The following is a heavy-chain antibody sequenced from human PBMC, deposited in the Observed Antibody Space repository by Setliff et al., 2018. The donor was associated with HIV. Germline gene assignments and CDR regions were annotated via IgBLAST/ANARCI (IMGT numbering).Heavy chain of an antibody. J-gene: IGHJ3*02. V-gene: IGHV1-18*01. D-gene: IGHD1-26*01. CDR2: ISAYNGNT. CDR1: GYTFTSYG. CDR3: AREAGRWELLHDAFDI. Sequence: ASVKVSCKASGYTFTSYGINWVRQAPGQGLEWMGWISAYNGNTNYAQKLQGRVTMTTDTSTSTAYMELRSLRSDDTAVYYCAREAGRWELLHDAFDIWGQGTMVTVS.